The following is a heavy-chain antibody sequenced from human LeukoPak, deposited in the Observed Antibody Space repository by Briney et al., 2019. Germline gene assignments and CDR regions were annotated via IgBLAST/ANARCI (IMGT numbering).Heavy chain of an antibody. CDR1: GFTFSNYG. CDR3: ANNFDY. Sequence: PGRSLRLSCAASGFTFSNYGMHWVRQAPGKGLEWVAVIWHDGSNKYYADSVKGRFTISRDNSKNTLYLEMNSLRAEDTAVYYSANNFDYWGQGTLVTVSS. V-gene: IGHV3-33*06. J-gene: IGHJ4*02. CDR2: IWHDGSNK.